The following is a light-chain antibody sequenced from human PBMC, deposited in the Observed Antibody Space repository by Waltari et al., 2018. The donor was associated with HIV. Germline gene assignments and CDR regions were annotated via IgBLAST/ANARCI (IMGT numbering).Light chain of an antibody. Sequence: QSVLTQPPSASGTPGQRVTISCSGSRSNIGSNTVTWNQQLPGTAPKLLRYSNNQRPSGVPDRCSGSKSGTSASRAISGLQSEDEADYYCAAWDDSLNGPWVFGGGTKLTVL. J-gene: IGLJ3*02. CDR2: SNN. V-gene: IGLV1-44*01. CDR3: AAWDDSLNGPWV. CDR1: RSNIGSNT.